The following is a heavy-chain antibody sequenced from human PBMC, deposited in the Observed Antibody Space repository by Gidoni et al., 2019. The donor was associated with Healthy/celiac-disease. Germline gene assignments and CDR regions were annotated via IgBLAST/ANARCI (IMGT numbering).Heavy chain of an antibody. CDR3: ARTYSSSFTLGY. Sequence: QVQLQQWGAGLLKPSETLSLTCAVYGGSFSGYYWSWIRQPPGKWLEWIGDINHSGSTNSNPSRKSRVTISVDTSKNQFSLKLSSVTAADTAVYYCARTYSSSFTLGYWGQGTLVTVSS. V-gene: IGHV4-34*01. D-gene: IGHD6-13*01. CDR2: INHSGST. CDR1: GGSFSGYY. J-gene: IGHJ4*02.